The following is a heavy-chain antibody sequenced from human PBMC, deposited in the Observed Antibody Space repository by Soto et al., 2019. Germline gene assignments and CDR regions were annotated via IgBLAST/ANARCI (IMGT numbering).Heavy chain of an antibody. Sequence: QVQVVQSGAEVKKPGASVKVSCKTSGYTFSNFGINWLRQAPGQGLEWMGWINVYNGNTNYAQKLKGRVIMTTDTSTSTAYMELKSLRSDDTAMYYWARGPDPTYSDYWGQGTLVTVSS. CDR3: ARGPDPTYSDY. CDR1: GYTFSNFG. V-gene: IGHV1-18*01. J-gene: IGHJ4*02. CDR2: INVYNGNT.